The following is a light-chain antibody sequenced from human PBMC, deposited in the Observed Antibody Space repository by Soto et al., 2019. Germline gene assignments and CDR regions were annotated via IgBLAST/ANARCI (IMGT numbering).Light chain of an antibody. CDR3: CSYAGSYTWV. J-gene: IGLJ3*02. Sequence: QSALTQPASVSGSPGQSITISCTGTSSDAGSYNFVSWFQQHPGKVPKLIIYEGTERPSGVSNRFSASKSGNTASLTISGLQPEDEADYYCCSYAGSYTWVFGGGTKLTVL. V-gene: IGLV2-23*01. CDR1: SSDAGSYNF. CDR2: EGT.